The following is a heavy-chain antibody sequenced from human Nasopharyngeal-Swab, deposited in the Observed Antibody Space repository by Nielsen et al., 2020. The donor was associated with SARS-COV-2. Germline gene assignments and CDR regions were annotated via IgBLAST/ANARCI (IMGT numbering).Heavy chain of an antibody. J-gene: IGHJ4*02. D-gene: IGHD1-7*01. CDR3: ATAYNGNYYWDY. V-gene: IGHV5-51*01. Sequence: GESLKISCKGSGYSFSSYWIRWVRQMHGKGLQCMGIMYPRDSDTRYSPSFQGQVTISADKSVSTAYLQWSSLKASDTAMYYCATAYNGNYYWDYWGQGTLVTVSS. CDR1: GYSFSSYW. CDR2: MYPRDSDT.